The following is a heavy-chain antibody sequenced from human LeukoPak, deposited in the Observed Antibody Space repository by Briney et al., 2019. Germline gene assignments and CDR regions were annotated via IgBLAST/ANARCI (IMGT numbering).Heavy chain of an antibody. J-gene: IGHJ6*03. D-gene: IGHD6-6*01. V-gene: IGHV4-59*01. CDR1: GGSISSYY. Sequence: PSETLSLTCTVSGGSISSYYWSWIRQPPGKGLEWIGYIYYSGSTNYNPSLKSRVTISVDTSKNQLSLKLSSVTAADTAVYYCARDRSGIAARYYYYYYMDVWGKGTTVTVSS. CDR2: IYYSGST. CDR3: ARDRSGIAARYYYYYYMDV.